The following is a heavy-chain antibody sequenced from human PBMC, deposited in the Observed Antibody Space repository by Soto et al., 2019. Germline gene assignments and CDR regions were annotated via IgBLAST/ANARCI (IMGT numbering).Heavy chain of an antibody. J-gene: IGHJ4*02. CDR1: GFTVSRHY. CDR2: IYAAGST. CDR3: ARKAGPTQFYYDS. V-gene: IGHV3-53*01. Sequence: GGSLRLSCAASGFTVSRHYISWVRQAPGKGLEWVSVIYAAGSTYYADSVKGRFNISRDNSKNIVYLQMDSLRAEDTAVYYCARKAGPTQFYYDSWGQGIRVTVSS. D-gene: IGHD4-4*01.